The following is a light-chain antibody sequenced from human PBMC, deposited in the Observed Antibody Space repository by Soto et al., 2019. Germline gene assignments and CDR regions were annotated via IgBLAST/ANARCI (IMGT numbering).Light chain of an antibody. V-gene: IGKV3-20*01. CDR3: HQYGSSPAM. CDR2: GAS. CDR1: QSVSNRY. Sequence: EIVLTQSPGTLSLSPGEKATLSCRASQSVSNRYLAWFKQKPGQAPRLLIYGASNRASGIPDRFSGSGSGTDFTLTINRLEPVYFAVYYCHQYGSSPAMFVQGTKVEIK. J-gene: IGKJ1*01.